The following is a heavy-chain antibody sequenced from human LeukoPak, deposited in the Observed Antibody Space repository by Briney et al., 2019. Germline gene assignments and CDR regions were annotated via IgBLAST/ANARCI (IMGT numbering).Heavy chain of an antibody. D-gene: IGHD2-2*01. CDR1: GGSISSYY. Sequence: SETLSLTCAVCGGSISSYYWRWTRQPPGKGLVWIGYIYYSGSTKYNPSLMSRVTISVDTSKSQFSLQLSSVTAADTAVYYCARDPGYCSSTSCYYYFDYWGQGTLVTVSS. CDR2: IYYSGST. J-gene: IGHJ4*02. CDR3: ARDPGYCSSTSCYYYFDY. V-gene: IGHV4-59*01.